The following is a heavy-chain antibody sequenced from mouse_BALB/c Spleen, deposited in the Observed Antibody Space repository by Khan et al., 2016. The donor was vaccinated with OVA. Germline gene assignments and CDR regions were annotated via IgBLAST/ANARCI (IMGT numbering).Heavy chain of an antibody. CDR1: GFTFSTYG. J-gene: IGHJ3*01. CDR3: TRRAYYYDSEGFAY. Sequence: EVELVESGGDLVKPGGSLKLSCAASGFTFSTYGMSWVRQTPDKRLEWVATVSTGGSYTYYPASVKGRFTISRDNAKNTLYLQMSGLKSEDTAMFYCTRRAYYYDSEGFAYWGQGTLVTVSA. V-gene: IGHV5-6*01. CDR2: VSTGGSYT. D-gene: IGHD1-1*01.